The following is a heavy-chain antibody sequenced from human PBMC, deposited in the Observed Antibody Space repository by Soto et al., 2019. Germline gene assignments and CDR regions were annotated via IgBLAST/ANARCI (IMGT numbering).Heavy chain of an antibody. J-gene: IGHJ4*02. CDR1: GFTFSSYA. Sequence: PGGSLRLSCAASGFTFSSYAMSWVRQAPGKGLEWVSAISGSGGSTYYADSVKGRFTISRDNSKNTLYLQMNSLRAEDTAVYYCAKRSPYSSGWYSPIFDYWGQGALVTDPS. V-gene: IGHV3-23*01. D-gene: IGHD6-13*01. CDR2: ISGSGGST. CDR3: AKRSPYSSGWYSPIFDY.